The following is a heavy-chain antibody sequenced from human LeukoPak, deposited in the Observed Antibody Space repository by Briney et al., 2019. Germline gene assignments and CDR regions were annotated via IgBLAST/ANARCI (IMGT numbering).Heavy chain of an antibody. D-gene: IGHD1-14*01. CDR3: ATETNGRHYDY. CDR1: GLTFSTSG. Sequence: GGSLRLSCTASGLTFSTSGFNWVRQAPGKGLEWVASIGPTGSDRYHADSIKGRFTISRDNANNFLYLQKNSLRAEDTAVYYCATETNGRHYDYWGQGTLLTVSP. CDR2: IGPTGSDR. J-gene: IGHJ4*02. V-gene: IGHV3-21*06.